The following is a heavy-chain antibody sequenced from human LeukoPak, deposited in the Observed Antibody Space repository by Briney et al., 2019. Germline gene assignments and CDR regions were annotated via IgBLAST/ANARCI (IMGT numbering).Heavy chain of an antibody. CDR3: ARRYDSSGYEWFDP. V-gene: IGHV3-11*01. CDR1: GFTFSDYY. D-gene: IGHD3-22*01. J-gene: IGHJ5*02. CDR2: ISSSGSTI. Sequence: GGSLRLSCAASGFTFSDYYMSWIRQAPGKGLEWVSYISSSGSTIYYADSVKGRFTISRDNAKNSLYLQMNSLRAEDTAVYYCARRYDSSGYEWFDPWGQGTLVTVSS.